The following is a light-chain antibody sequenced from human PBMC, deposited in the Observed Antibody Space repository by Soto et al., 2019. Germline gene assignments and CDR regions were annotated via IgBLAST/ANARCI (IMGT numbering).Light chain of an antibody. Sequence: QSVLTQAPSASGTPGQSVTISCSGSDSNIGSNTVNWYQQLPGMAPKLLIYANFQRSSGVPDRFSASKSGTSASLAISGLQSEDEAHYYCAVWDDGLSGWVFGGGTKVTV. J-gene: IGLJ2*01. CDR2: ANF. V-gene: IGLV1-44*01. CDR1: DSNIGSNT. CDR3: AVWDDGLSGWV.